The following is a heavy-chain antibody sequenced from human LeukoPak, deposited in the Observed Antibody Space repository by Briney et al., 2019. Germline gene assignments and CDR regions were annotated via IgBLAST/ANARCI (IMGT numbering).Heavy chain of an antibody. Sequence: PGGSLRLSCAASGFTFSSYAMHWVRQAPGKGLEWVAVISYDGSNKYYADSVKGRFTISRDNSKNTLYLQMNSLRAEDTAVYYCARTDTDYGDYVFNYWGQGTLVTVSS. D-gene: IGHD4-17*01. CDR2: ISYDGSNK. CDR1: GFTFSSYA. CDR3: ARTDTDYGDYVFNY. V-gene: IGHV3-30-3*01. J-gene: IGHJ4*02.